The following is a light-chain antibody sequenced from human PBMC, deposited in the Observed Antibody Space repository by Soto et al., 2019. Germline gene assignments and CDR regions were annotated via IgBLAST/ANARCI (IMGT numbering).Light chain of an antibody. CDR1: SSNIGADYD. CDR2: GNS. Sequence: QSVLTQPPSVSGTTGQRVSISCTGTSSNIGADYDVHWYQQLPGTAPRLLIFGNSNRPSGVPDRFSGSKSGTSASLAITGLQAEDEAIYYCQSYDSSLTISVFGAGTKLTVL. J-gene: IGLJ2*01. CDR3: QSYDSSLTISV. V-gene: IGLV1-40*01.